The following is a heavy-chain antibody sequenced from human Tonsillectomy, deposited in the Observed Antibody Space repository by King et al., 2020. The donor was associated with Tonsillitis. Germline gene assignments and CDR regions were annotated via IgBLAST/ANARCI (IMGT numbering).Heavy chain of an antibody. Sequence: VQLVESGGGLVKPGGPLRLSCAASGFTFSSYRMNWVRQAPGKGLEWVSSISSSNSYIYYADSVKGRFTISRDNAKHSLYLQMHSLRAEDTAVYYCAEDQYSYGYDSWGQGTLVTVSS. V-gene: IGHV3-21*01. CDR1: GFTFSSYR. CDR3: AEDQYSYGYDS. D-gene: IGHD5-18*01. J-gene: IGHJ4*02. CDR2: ISSSNSYI.